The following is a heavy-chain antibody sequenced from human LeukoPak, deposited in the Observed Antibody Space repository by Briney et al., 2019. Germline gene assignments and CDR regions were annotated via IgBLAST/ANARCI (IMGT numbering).Heavy chain of an antibody. D-gene: IGHD3-22*01. CDR1: GFTFSNYW. CDR3: ARVLSGSWDWFDP. J-gene: IGHJ5*02. CDR2: INTDGSRI. V-gene: IGHV3-74*01. Sequence: GGSLRPSCAASGFTFSNYWMHWVRQAPGKGLVWVSRINTDGSRITYADSVKGRFTISRDNAMNTVYLQMNSLRAEDTAVYYCARVLSGSWDWFDPWGQGTLVTVSS.